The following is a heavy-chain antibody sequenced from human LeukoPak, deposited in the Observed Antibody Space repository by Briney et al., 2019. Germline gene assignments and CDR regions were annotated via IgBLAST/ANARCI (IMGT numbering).Heavy chain of an antibody. D-gene: IGHD3-10*01. CDR3: ARGPSGSYVY. Sequence: SETLSLTCTVSGGSISSYYWNWIRQPPGKGLEWIGYISYSGSTNYNPSLKSRVTISVDTSKNQFSPKLSSVTAADTAVYYCARGPSGSYVYWGQGTLVTVSS. CDR2: ISYSGST. V-gene: IGHV4-59*01. J-gene: IGHJ4*02. CDR1: GGSISSYY.